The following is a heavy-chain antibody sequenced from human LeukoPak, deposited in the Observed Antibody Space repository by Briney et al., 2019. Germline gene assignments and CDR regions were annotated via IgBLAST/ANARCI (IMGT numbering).Heavy chain of an antibody. V-gene: IGHV3-30*04. CDR1: GFTFSSYA. D-gene: IGHD1-26*01. CDR3: ARDEVGATVLDG. J-gene: IGHJ4*02. Sequence: GGSLRLSCAASGFTFSSYAMHWVRQAPGTGQERVAVMSYDGSNKYYADSVKGRFTISRDNSKNTLDLQMNSLRAEDTIVYYCARDEVGATVLDGWGQGTLVTVS. CDR2: MSYDGSNK.